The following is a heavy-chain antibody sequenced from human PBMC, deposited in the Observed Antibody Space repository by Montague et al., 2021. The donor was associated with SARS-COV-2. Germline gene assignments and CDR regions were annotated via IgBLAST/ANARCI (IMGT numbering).Heavy chain of an antibody. J-gene: IGHJ3*02. CDR2: VDHRGSS. D-gene: IGHD3-16*02. CDR3: ARGQVTVFGVLNMLPAAGPLDS. V-gene: IGHV4-34*01. CDR1: GGSFNDYY. Sequence: SETLSLTCAVYGGSFNDYYWTWVRQPPGKGLEWIGEVDHRGSSSYNPSLQSRLTISVDRSKNQFSLRLTSVTAADTAVYYCARGQVTVFGVLNMLPAAGPLDSWGLGTKVTVSS.